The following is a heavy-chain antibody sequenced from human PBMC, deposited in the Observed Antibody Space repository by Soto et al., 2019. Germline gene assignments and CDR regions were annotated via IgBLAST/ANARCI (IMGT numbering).Heavy chain of an antibody. CDR1: GYTFTNYY. CDR3: ARHNYNGDFDF. V-gene: IGHV5-10-1*01. CDR2: IDPSDSYV. J-gene: IGHJ4*02. D-gene: IGHD2-8*01. Sequence: GESLKISCKGSGYTFTNYYITWVRQMPGRGLEWMARIDPSDSYVTYSPSFRGHVTLSIDKSISTAYLQWSSLKASDTAFYYCARHNYNGDFDFWGQGTMVTVS.